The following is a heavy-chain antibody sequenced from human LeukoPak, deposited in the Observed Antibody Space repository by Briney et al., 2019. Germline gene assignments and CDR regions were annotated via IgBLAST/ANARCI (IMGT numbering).Heavy chain of an antibody. V-gene: IGHV3-30*18. CDR2: ISYDGSNK. Sequence: PGGSLRLSCAASGXTFSSYGMHWVRQAPGKGLEWVAVISYDGSNKYYADSVKGRFTISRDNSKNTLYLQMNSLRAEDTAVYYCAKGTRYSSSWLDYWGQGTLVTVSS. CDR1: GXTFSSYG. D-gene: IGHD6-13*01. CDR3: AKGTRYSSSWLDY. J-gene: IGHJ4*02.